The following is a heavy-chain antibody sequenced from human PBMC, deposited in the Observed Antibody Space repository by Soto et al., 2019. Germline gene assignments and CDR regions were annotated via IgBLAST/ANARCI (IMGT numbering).Heavy chain of an antibody. D-gene: IGHD2-21*02. CDR2: ISAYNGNT. Sequence: ASVKVSCKASGYTFTSYGISWVRQAPGQGPEWMGWISAYNGNTNYAQKLQGRVTMTTDTSTSTAYMELRSLRSDHTAVYYCARDMEVAYCGGDCYSVDYWGQGTLVTVSS. CDR3: ARDMEVAYCGGDCYSVDY. CDR1: GYTFTSYG. V-gene: IGHV1-18*04. J-gene: IGHJ4*02.